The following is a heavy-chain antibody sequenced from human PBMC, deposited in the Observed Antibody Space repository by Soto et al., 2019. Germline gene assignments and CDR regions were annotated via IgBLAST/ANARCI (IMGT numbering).Heavy chain of an antibody. V-gene: IGHV3-21*01. CDR1: GFTFSSYS. J-gene: IGHJ4*02. Sequence: EVQLVESGGGLVKPGGSLRLSCAASGFTFSSYSMNWVRQAPGKGLEWVSAISSSSSYIYYADSVKGRFTISRDNAKNPLYLQMNSLRAEDTAVYDCARVVTVTRGWVYYWGQGTLVTVSS. CDR2: ISSSSSYI. D-gene: IGHD4-17*01. CDR3: ARVVTVTRGWVYY.